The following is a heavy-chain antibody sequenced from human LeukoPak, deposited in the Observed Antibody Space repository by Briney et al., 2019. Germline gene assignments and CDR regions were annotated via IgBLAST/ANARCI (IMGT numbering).Heavy chain of an antibody. CDR2: IRSKAYGWTT. CDR3: TREFFYYDSADY. CDR1: GFTFSSYA. D-gene: IGHD3-22*01. V-gene: IGHV3-49*04. Sequence: GGSLRLSCAASGFTFSSYAMSWVRQAPGKGLEWVGFIRSKAYGWTTEYAASVKGRFTISRDDSKSIAYLQMNSLKTEDTAVYYCTREFFYYDSADYWGQGTLVTVSS. J-gene: IGHJ4*02.